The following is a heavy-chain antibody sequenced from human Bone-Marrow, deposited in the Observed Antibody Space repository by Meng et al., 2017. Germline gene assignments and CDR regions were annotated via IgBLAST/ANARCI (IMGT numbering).Heavy chain of an antibody. CDR2: ISGSGDDK. V-gene: IGHV3-23*01. J-gene: IGHJ1*01. CDR3: AKGRVGAAGDFQY. Sequence: GESLKISCVASGFIFRSFAMTWVRQSPGQGLEWVSSISGSGDDKYYADSVKGRITVTRDNPKNTLFLQKNRLRAEDTALYFCAKGRVGAAGDFQYWGQGTLVTVSS. D-gene: IGHD3-16*01. CDR1: GFIFRSFA.